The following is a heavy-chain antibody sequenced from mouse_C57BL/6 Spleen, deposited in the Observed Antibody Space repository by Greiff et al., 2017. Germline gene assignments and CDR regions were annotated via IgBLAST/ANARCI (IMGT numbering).Heavy chain of an antibody. Sequence: EVKLVESGGGLVQSGRSLRLSCATSGFTFSDFYMEWVRQAPGKGLEWIAASRNKANDYTTEYSASVKGRFIVSRDTSQSILYLQMNALRAEDTAIYYCARDAWPYGGYFDYWGQGTTLTVSS. J-gene: IGHJ2*01. V-gene: IGHV7-1*01. CDR3: ARDAWPYGGYFDY. D-gene: IGHD1-1*01. CDR2: SRNKANDYTT. CDR1: GFTFSDFY.